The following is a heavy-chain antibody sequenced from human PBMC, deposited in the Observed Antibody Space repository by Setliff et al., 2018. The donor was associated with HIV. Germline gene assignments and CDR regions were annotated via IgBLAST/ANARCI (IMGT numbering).Heavy chain of an antibody. CDR2: INHSGGT. D-gene: IGHD7-27*01. J-gene: IGHJ3*01. V-gene: IGHV4-34*01. Sequence: SETLSLTCAVYGRSFSGYYWNWIRQSPGKGLEWIGEINHSGGTNYNPSLKSRVTMSIDASKNQFSLNVSSVTAADTAVYYCARGWGHDGFDFWGQGTMVTVSS. CDR3: ARGWGHDGFDF. CDR1: GRSFSGYY.